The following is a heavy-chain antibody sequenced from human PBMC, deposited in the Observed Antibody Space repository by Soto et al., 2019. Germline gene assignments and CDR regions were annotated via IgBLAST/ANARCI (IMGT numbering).Heavy chain of an antibody. CDR3: ARWSYLDY. D-gene: IGHD3-3*01. J-gene: IGHJ4*02. CDR1: GFSFVSYA. CDR2: ISCSDGKT. Sequence: GALRLSCAASGFSFVSYALSWVRQAPGKGLEWVSTISCSDGKTFYADSVKGRFSISRDTSQSTLYLQMNSLRADDTAMYYCARWSYLDYSGQGTRVTVSS. V-gene: IGHV3-23*01.